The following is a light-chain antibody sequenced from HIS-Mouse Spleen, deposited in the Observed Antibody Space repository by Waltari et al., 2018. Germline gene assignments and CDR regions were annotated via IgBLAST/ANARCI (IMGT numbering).Light chain of an antibody. J-gene: IGLJ3*02. Sequence: QSALTQPASVSGSPGQSITISCTGTSSDFGSYNLLPWYQQHPGKAPNLMIYEGSKRPSGVSNRFSGSKSGNTASLTISGLQAEDEADYYCCSYAGSSTWVFGGGTKLTVL. CDR3: CSYAGSSTWV. CDR1: SSDFGSYNL. V-gene: IGLV2-23*01. CDR2: EGS.